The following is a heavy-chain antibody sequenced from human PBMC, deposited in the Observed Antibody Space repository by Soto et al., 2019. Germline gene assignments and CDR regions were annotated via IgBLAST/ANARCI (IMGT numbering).Heavy chain of an antibody. D-gene: IGHD1-1*01. CDR1: GYSFHNSG. CDR2: IYIDDT. CDR3: ARDRDWNLDY. V-gene: IGHV1-18*01. Sequence: GASVKVSCKTSGYSFHNSGISWMRQAPGQGLEWMGWIYIDDTKYAQNFQGRVTMTTDTSTSTVYMELRSLRPDDTAVYYCARDRDWNLDYWGQGTLVTVSS. J-gene: IGHJ4*02.